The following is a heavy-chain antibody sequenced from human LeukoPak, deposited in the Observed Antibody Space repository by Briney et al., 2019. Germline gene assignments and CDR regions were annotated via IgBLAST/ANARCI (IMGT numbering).Heavy chain of an antibody. CDR1: GYTFTGYY. CDR2: INPNSGGT. Sequence: ASVKVSCKASGYTFTGYYMHWVRQAPGQGLEWMGWINPNSGGTNYAQKFQGWVTMTRDTSISTAYMELSRLRSDDTAVYYCARGPGDNIAAMPYYFDYWGQGTLVTVSS. CDR3: ARGPGDNIAAMPYYFDY. V-gene: IGHV1-2*04. D-gene: IGHD6-13*01. J-gene: IGHJ4*02.